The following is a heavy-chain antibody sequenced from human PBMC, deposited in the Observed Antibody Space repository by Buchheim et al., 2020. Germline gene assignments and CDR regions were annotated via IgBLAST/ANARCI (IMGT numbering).Heavy chain of an antibody. D-gene: IGHD5-18*01. CDR2: ISYEGTNK. CDR3: AKGTIFGYNYGYGMDV. V-gene: IGHV3-30*18. CDR1: GFIFRHYG. J-gene: IGHJ6*02. Sequence: QVHLVESGGGVVQPGRSLRLSCAASGFIFRHYGMHWIRQAPGKGLEWVAGISYEGTNKYYAESVKGRFTTSRDDSKNTLDLQMNSLRSDDTAVYFCAKGTIFGYNYGYGMDVCGQGTT.